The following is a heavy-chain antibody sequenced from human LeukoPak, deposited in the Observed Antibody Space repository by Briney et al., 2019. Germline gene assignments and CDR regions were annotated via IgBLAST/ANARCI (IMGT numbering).Heavy chain of an antibody. CDR1: GFTFCSPW. CDR2: INSDGSAT. J-gene: IGHJ4*02. Sequence: GGSLRLSCAASGFTFCSPWMHWVRQAPGKGLVWVSRINSDGSATAYADSVKGRFTISRDNAENTLYLQMNSLRAEDTAVYYCARGTAGYHSSYFDYWGQGTLVTVSS. V-gene: IGHV3-74*01. CDR3: ARGTAGYHSSYFDY. D-gene: IGHD3-16*02.